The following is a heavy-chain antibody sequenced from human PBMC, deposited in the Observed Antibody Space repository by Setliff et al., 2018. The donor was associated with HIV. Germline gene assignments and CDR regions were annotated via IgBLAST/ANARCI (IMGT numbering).Heavy chain of an antibody. J-gene: IGHJ6*02. Sequence: SETLSLTCSVSGGSISSGDYYWSWIRQPPGKGLEWIGYVYYSGSTYYNPSLKSRVIISVDTSKNQFSVKLSSVTAADTAVYYCARERRADYYYAMDVWGQGTTVTVSS. V-gene: IGHV4-30-4*08. CDR2: VYYSGST. CDR1: GGSISSGDYY. CDR3: ARERRADYYYAMDV.